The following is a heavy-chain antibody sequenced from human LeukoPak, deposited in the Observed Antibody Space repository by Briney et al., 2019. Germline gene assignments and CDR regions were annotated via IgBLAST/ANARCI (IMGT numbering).Heavy chain of an antibody. D-gene: IGHD6-19*01. CDR1: GYTFTSYD. CDR2: MNPNSGNT. J-gene: IGHJ3*01. V-gene: IGHV1-8*01. CDR3: ARQYSSGWPPRDDAFDF. Sequence: ASVKVSCKASGYTFTSYDINWVRQASGQGLEWMGWMNPNSGNTGYAQKFQGRVTMTRNNSISTAYMELSSLRSEDTAVYYCARQYSSGWPPRDDAFDFWGQGTMDTVSS.